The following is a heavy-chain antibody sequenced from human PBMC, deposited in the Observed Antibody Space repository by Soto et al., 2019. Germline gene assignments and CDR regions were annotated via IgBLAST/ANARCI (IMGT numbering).Heavy chain of an antibody. CDR2: IYYSGST. D-gene: IGHD3-10*01. J-gene: IGHJ6*03. CDR1: GDSISNNNFY. Sequence: QLQLQESGPGLVKPSETLSLTCTVSGDSISNNNFYWGWIRQPPGKGLEWIGTIYYSGSTYYNPSLKSRVTISVDTSNNQLSLKLSSVTAADTAVDYCARHYGYYSHYMDVWTKGTTVTVSS. CDR3: ARHYGYYSHYMDV. V-gene: IGHV4-39*01.